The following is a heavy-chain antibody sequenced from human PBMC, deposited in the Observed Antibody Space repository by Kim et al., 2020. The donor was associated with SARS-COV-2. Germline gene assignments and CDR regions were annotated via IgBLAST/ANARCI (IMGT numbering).Heavy chain of an antibody. CDR2: INPSGGST. CDR3: ARDSHLGYYYYYGMDV. V-gene: IGHV1-46*01. J-gene: IGHJ6*02. Sequence: ASVKVSCKASGYTFTSYYMHWVRQAPGQGLEWMGIINPSGGSTSYAQKFQGRVTMTRDTSTSTVYMELSSLRSEDTAVYYCARDSHLGYYYYYGMDVWGQGTTVTVSS. D-gene: IGHD3-16*01. CDR1: GYTFTSYY.